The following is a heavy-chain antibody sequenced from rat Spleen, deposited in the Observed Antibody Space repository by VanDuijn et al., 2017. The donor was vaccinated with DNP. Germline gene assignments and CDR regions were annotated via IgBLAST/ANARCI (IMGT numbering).Heavy chain of an antibody. Sequence: EVQLVESGGGLVQPGRSMKLSCTASGFIFSNYYMAWVRQAPTKGLEWVASISTGGGNTYYRDSVKGRFTISRDNAKSTQYLQMNSLRSEDMATYYCVRWNSGHFDYWGQGVMVTVSS. D-gene: IGHD4-3*01. CDR3: VRWNSGHFDY. J-gene: IGHJ2*01. CDR2: ISTGGGNT. CDR1: GFIFSNYY. V-gene: IGHV5-25*01.